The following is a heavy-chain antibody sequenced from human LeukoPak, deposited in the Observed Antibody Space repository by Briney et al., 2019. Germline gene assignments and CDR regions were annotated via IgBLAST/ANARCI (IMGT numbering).Heavy chain of an antibody. CDR3: ARDPSYSSGFYDS. CDR1: GGSINNYY. CDR2: IYSSGST. J-gene: IGHJ5*01. Sequence: SETLSLTCTVSGGSINNYYWNWIRQPPGNGLEWIGYIYSSGSTNYNPPLRSRVTISIDTSKNQVSLKLTSVTAADTAVYYCARDPSYSSGFYDSWGQGTLVTVSP. D-gene: IGHD6-19*01. V-gene: IGHV4-59*01.